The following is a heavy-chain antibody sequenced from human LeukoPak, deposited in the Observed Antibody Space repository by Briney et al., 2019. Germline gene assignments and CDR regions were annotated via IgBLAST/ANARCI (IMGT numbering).Heavy chain of an antibody. V-gene: IGHV4-59*08. CDR3: ASTEWNYAR. CDR2: IYYSGST. Sequence: SETLSLTCTVSGGSITSYYWSWMRQPPGKGLEWIGYIYYSGSTNYNPSLKSRVTTSLDTSKNQFSLKLSSVTAADTAVYYCASTEWNYARWGQGTLVTVSS. J-gene: IGHJ4*02. D-gene: IGHD1-7*01. CDR1: GGSITSYY.